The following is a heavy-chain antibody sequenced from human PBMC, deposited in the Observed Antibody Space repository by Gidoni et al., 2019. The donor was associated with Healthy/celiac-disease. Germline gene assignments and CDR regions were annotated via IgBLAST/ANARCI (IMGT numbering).Heavy chain of an antibody. D-gene: IGHD2-21*02. CDR1: GYTFTGYY. V-gene: IGHV1-2*02. J-gene: IGHJ5*02. Sequence: QVQLVQSGAEVKKPGASVKVSCKASGYTFTGYYMHWVRQAPGQGLEWMGWITPNSGGTNYAQKFQGRVTMTRDTSISTAYMELSRLRSDDTAVYYCARGLCGGDCYAVNWFDPWGQGTLVTVSS. CDR3: ARGLCGGDCYAVNWFDP. CDR2: ITPNSGGT.